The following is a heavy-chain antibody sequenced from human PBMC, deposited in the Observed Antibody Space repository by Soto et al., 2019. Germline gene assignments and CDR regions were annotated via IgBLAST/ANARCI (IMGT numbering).Heavy chain of an antibody. V-gene: IGHV1-69*01. CDR1: GGSFGSSA. D-gene: IGHD3-16*01. CDR3: ARLRRDWGDAFDL. CDR2: IIPVFDKA. J-gene: IGHJ3*01. Sequence: QVQLVQSGADVKKPGSSVKVSCKTSGGSFGSSAISWVRQAPAQGLEWMGEIIPVFDKANYAQNFQGRLTITADELTGTVFMELSSLRSEDTAVYFCARLRRDWGDAFDLWVLGTVVTVSS.